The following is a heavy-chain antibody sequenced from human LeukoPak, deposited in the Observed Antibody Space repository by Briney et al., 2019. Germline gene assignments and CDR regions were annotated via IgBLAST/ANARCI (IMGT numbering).Heavy chain of an antibody. Sequence: SETLSLTCTVSGGSISSYYWSWIRQPAGKGLEWIGRIYTSGSTNYNPSLKSRVTMSVDTSKNHFSLKLSSVTAADTAVYYCARPPKGAGNTRDPWFDPWGQGTLVTVSS. J-gene: IGHJ5*02. CDR3: ARPPKGAGNTRDPWFDP. V-gene: IGHV4-4*07. CDR1: GGSISSYY. CDR2: IYTSGST.